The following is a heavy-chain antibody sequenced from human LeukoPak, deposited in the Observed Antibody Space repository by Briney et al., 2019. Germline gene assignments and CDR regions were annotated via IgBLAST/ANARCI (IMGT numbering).Heavy chain of an antibody. J-gene: IGHJ5*02. CDR2: ISGSGGNT. CDR3: AKDPYNTAVANTNGWFDP. CDR1: GFTFSSYA. D-gene: IGHD6-19*01. Sequence: PGGSLRLSCAASGFTFSSYAMSWVRPAPGKGLEWVSSISGSGGNTYYAQSVKGRFTNSRDNSENTLYLQMDTLRADDTALYFCAKDPYNTAVANTNGWFDPWGQGTLVTVSS. V-gene: IGHV3-23*01.